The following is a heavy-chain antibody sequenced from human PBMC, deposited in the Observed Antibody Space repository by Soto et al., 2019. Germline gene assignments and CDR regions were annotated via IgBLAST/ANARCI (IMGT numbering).Heavy chain of an antibody. CDR3: ARDKDWAFDY. J-gene: IGHJ4*02. CDR1: GFTFSSYS. V-gene: IGHV3-48*04. CDR2: IFATSTTI. Sequence: GGSLRLSCVASGFTFSSYSMVWVRQAPGKGLERVSYIFATSTTIYYAESVKGRFTVSRDNAQNSLFLLMNSLRAEDTAVYYCARDKDWAFDYWGQGTLVTVSS. D-gene: IGHD3-9*01.